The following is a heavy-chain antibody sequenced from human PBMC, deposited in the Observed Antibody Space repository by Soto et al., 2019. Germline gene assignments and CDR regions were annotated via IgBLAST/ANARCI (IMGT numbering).Heavy chain of an antibody. CDR1: GRTFSSYA. CDR2: IIPIFGTA. CDR3: AKDCRRLAVSGSAFDS. V-gene: IGHV1-69*13. J-gene: IGHJ4*02. D-gene: IGHD6-13*01. Sequence: SVQGSCKASGRTFSSYAISWVRQAPGQGVEWMGGIIPIFGTANYAQKFQGRVTITADESTSTAYMELSSLRAEDTAVYYCAKDCRRLAVSGSAFDSWGQGALVTVSS.